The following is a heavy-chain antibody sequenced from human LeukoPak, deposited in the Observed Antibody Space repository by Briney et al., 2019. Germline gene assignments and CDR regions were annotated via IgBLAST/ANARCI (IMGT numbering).Heavy chain of an antibody. CDR3: ARGLVVPAAIDY. Sequence: GGSLRLSCAASGFTLNTNYMNWVRQVPGKGLEWVSVIYSGGSTYYADSVKGRFTISRDNSKNTLYLQMNSLRAEDTAVYYCARGLVVPAAIDYWGQGTLVTVSS. CDR1: GFTLNTNY. D-gene: IGHD2-2*01. V-gene: IGHV3-53*01. CDR2: IYSGGST. J-gene: IGHJ4*02.